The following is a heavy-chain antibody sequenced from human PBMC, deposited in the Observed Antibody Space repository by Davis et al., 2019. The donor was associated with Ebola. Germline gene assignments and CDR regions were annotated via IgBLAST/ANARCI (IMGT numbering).Heavy chain of an antibody. Sequence: AASVKVSCKASGYTFTSYGISWVRQAPGQGLEWMGWISSYNGNTNYAQKPQGRVTMTTDTPTSTAYMELRSLRSDDTAVYYCARVGVVVPAARLSLGDYWGQGTLVTVSS. CDR2: ISSYNGNT. J-gene: IGHJ4*02. V-gene: IGHV1-18*01. CDR1: GYTFTSYG. D-gene: IGHD2-2*01. CDR3: ARVGVVVPAARLSLGDY.